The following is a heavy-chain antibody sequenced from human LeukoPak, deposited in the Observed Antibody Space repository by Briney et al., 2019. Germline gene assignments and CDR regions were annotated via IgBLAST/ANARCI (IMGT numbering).Heavy chain of an antibody. CDR3: ARGRSGFDI. Sequence: GGSLRLSCAASGFTFSSYAMHWVRQAPGKGLEWVAVISYDGSNKYYADSVKGRFTISRDNSKNTLYPQMNSLRAEDTAVYYCARGRSGFDIWGQGTMVTVSS. D-gene: IGHD1-14*01. CDR2: ISYDGSNK. J-gene: IGHJ3*02. V-gene: IGHV3-30-3*01. CDR1: GFTFSSYA.